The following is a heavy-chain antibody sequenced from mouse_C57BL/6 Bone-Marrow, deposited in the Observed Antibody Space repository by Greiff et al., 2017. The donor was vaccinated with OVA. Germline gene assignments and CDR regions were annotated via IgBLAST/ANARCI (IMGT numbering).Heavy chain of an antibody. CDR1: GISITTGNYR. D-gene: IGHD2-1*01. Sequence: EVMLVESGPGLVKPSQTVFLTCTVTGISITTGNYRWSWIRQFPGNKLEWIGYIYYSGTITYNPSLTSRTTITRDTPKNQFFLEMNSLTAEDTATYYGARENGNYPYYFDYWGQGTTLTVSS. J-gene: IGHJ2*01. CDR2: IYYSGTI. CDR3: ARENGNYPYYFDY. V-gene: IGHV3-5*01.